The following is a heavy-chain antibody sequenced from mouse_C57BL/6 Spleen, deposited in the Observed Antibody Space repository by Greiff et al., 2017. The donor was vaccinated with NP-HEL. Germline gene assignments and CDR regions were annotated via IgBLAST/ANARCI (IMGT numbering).Heavy chain of an antibody. CDR1: GYTFTSYD. CDR2: IYPRAGST. Sequence: QVHVKQSGPELVKPGASVKLSCKASGYTFTSYDINWVKQRPGQGLEWIGWIYPRAGSTKYNEKFKGKATLTVDTSSSTAYMELHSLTSEDSAVYFCARSEAEYYGSNDYAMDYWGQGTSVTVSS. D-gene: IGHD1-1*01. J-gene: IGHJ4*01. V-gene: IGHV1-85*01. CDR3: ARSEAEYYGSNDYAMDY.